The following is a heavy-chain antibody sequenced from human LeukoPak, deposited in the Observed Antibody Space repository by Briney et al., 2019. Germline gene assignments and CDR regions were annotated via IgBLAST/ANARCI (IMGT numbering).Heavy chain of an antibody. V-gene: IGHV3-21*01. D-gene: IGHD1-1*01. CDR2: ISGSNSYI. Sequence: GGSLRLSCAASGFTFSSYWMHWVRQAPGKGLEWVSSISGSNSYIFYADSVKGRFTVSRDNAKDSLCLQMNSLRAEDAAVYYCARALTTLTYEGYWGQGTLVTVSS. CDR3: ARALTTLTYEGY. CDR1: GFTFSSYW. J-gene: IGHJ4*02.